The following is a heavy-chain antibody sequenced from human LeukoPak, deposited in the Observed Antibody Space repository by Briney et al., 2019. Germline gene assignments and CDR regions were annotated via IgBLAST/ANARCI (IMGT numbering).Heavy chain of an antibody. CDR2: IYYSGST. Sequence: SETLSLTCSVSGGSISSSNYYWGWIRQPPGKGLEWIGSIYYSGSTHYNPSLKSRVTISVDTSKNQFSLKLSSVTAADTAVYHCARNSSDPYSSSAKRYNWFDPWDQGTLVTVSS. CDR1: GGSISSSNYY. J-gene: IGHJ5*02. V-gene: IGHV4-39*01. D-gene: IGHD6-13*01. CDR3: ARNSSDPYSSSAKRYNWFDP.